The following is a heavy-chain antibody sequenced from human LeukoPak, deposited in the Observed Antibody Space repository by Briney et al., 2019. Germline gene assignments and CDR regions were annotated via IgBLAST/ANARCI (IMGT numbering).Heavy chain of an antibody. CDR3: ARDRGSYFDY. D-gene: IGHD3-16*01. Sequence: GRSLRLSCAASGSTFNSYGMHWVRQAPGKGLEWVAFIWYDGTNKYYADSVKGRFTISRDNSKNTLYLQMNSLRAEDTAVYYCARDRGSYFDYWGQGIVVTVSS. J-gene: IGHJ4*02. CDR2: IWYDGTNK. V-gene: IGHV3-33*01. CDR1: GSTFNSYG.